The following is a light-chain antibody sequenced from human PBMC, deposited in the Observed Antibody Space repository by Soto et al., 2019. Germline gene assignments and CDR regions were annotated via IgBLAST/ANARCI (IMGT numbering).Light chain of an antibody. J-gene: IGKJ3*01. CDR1: QSVSSN. Sequence: EIVMTQSPATLSVSPGERATLSCRASQSVSSNLAWYQQKPGQAPRLLIYGASTRATSITARFSGSGSGTEFTLTISSLQSEDLAVYYCQQYNRWPFTFGPGTRVDI. CDR2: GAS. CDR3: QQYNRWPFT. V-gene: IGKV3-15*01.